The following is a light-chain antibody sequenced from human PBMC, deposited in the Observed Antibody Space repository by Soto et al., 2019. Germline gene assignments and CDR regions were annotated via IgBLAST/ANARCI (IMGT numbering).Light chain of an antibody. Sequence: QSALTQPASVSGSPGQSIAISCTGTSSDVGAYNYVSWYQQYPGKAPQLLIYDVSGRPSGVSNRFSGSKSANTASLTISGLQPEDEAGYYCSSYTTSSTLVFGGGTKVTVL. J-gene: IGLJ2*01. CDR3: SSYTTSSTLV. V-gene: IGLV2-14*01. CDR2: DVS. CDR1: SSDVGAYNY.